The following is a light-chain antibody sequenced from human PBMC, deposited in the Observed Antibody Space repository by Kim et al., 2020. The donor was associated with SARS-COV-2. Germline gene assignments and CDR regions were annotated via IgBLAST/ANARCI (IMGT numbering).Light chain of an antibody. Sequence: STLSASVGDRVTLTCRASQSVSRWLAWYQQKPGKAPKLLIYDGSNLQSGVPSRFSGSGSGTEFTLTISSLQPDDFAIYSCQHRQTFGQGTKVEIK. CDR1: QSVSRW. CDR2: DGS. V-gene: IGKV1-5*01. CDR3: QHRQT. J-gene: IGKJ1*01.